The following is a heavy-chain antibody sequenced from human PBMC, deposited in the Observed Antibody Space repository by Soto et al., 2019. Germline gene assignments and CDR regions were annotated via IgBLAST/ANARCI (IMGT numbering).Heavy chain of an antibody. CDR1: GASLSSISYY. CDR2: IFFTGNI. V-gene: IGHV4-39*01. CDR3: ARPEGGYGSGYSWFDP. Sequence: SETLSLTCTVSGASLSSISYYWGWIRQPPGKGLEWVGSIFFTGNIYYNPSLKSRVTISVDTSRNQFSLMVNSVTAADTALYYCARPEGGYGSGYSWFDPWGQGTRVTVSS. J-gene: IGHJ5*02. D-gene: IGHD5-12*01.